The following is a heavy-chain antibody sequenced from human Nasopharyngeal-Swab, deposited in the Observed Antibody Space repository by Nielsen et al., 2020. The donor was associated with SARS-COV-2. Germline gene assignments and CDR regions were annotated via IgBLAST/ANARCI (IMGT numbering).Heavy chain of an antibody. Sequence: SVTVSCKASGGTFSSYAISWVRQAPAQGLDWMGRIIPILGIANYAQKFQGRVTITADKSTSTAYMELSSLRSEDTAVYYCARVTLRLGELSLASKAFYYYYGMDVWGQGTTVTVSS. J-gene: IGHJ6*02. CDR1: GGTFSSYA. CDR2: IIPILGIA. D-gene: IGHD3-16*02. V-gene: IGHV1-69*04. CDR3: ARVTLRLGELSLASKAFYYYYGMDV.